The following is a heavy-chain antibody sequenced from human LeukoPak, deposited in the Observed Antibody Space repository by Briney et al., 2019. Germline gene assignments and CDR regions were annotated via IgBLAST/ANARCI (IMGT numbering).Heavy chain of an antibody. D-gene: IGHD1-26*01. J-gene: IGHJ6*02. Sequence: PSETLSLTCTVSGGSISSGGYYWSWIRQHPGKGLEWIGYIYYSGSTYYNPSLKSRVTISVDTSKNQFSLKLSSVTAADTAVYYCARNVGIVGASFYYYYCGMDVWGQGTTVTVSS. CDR3: ARNVGIVGASFYYYYCGMDV. CDR2: IYYSGST. CDR1: GGSISSGGYY. V-gene: IGHV4-31*03.